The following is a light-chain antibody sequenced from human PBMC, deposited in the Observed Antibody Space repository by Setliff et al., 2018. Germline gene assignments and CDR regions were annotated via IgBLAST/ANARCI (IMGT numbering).Light chain of an antibody. V-gene: IGLV1-40*01. J-gene: IGLJ1*01. CDR3: QSYDSSLSGWV. CDR2: GNN. Sequence: QSVLTQPPSVSGASGQRVTISCTGSSSNIGAGYDVHWYQQLPGTAPKLLIYGNNNRPSGVPDRFSGSKSGTSASLAITGLQAEDEADYYCQSYDSSLSGWVFGTGTKV. CDR1: SSNIGAGYD.